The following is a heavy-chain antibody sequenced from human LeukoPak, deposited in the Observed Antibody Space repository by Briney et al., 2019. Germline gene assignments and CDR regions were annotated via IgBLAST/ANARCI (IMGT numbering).Heavy chain of an antibody. CDR1: GYSFTSYW. J-gene: IGHJ4*02. V-gene: IGHV5-51*01. CDR2: IYPGDSDT. Sequence: GESLKISCKGSGYSFTSYWIGWVRQMPGKGLEWMGIIYPGDSDTRYSPSFQGQVTISADKSISTAYLQRSSLKASDTAMYYCARQISYCSSTSCYTHLDYWGQGTLVTVSS. CDR3: ARQISYCSSTSCYTHLDY. D-gene: IGHD2-2*02.